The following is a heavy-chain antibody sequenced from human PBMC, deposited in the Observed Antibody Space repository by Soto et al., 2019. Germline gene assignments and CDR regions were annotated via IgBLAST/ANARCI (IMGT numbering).Heavy chain of an antibody. CDR3: ARDEQLAADY. D-gene: IGHD6-6*01. V-gene: IGHV3-33*01. Sequence: GGSMRLSCGASGFTFSSYGMHWVRQAPGKGLEWVAVIWYDGSNKYYADSVKGRFTISRDNSKNTLYLQMNSLRAEDTAVYYCARDEQLAADYWGQGTLVTVSS. CDR2: IWYDGSNK. J-gene: IGHJ4*02. CDR1: GFTFSSYG.